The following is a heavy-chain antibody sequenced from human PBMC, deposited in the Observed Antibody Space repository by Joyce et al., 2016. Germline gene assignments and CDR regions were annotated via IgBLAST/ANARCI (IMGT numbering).Heavy chain of an antibody. V-gene: IGHV2-70*01. CDR1: GFSLSTTGMC. D-gene: IGHD3-3*01. CDR2: IDWDGDK. CDR3: ARVRFFEWSFHGMDV. Sequence: QVTLRESGPALVKPTQTLTLTCTFSGFSLSTTGMCLSWIRQPPVKALEWLALIDWDGDKYYSPSLKTRLTISKDTATNQVVLTVTNMDSVDAGTYYCARVRFFEWSFHGMDVWGQGTTVTVSS. J-gene: IGHJ6*02.